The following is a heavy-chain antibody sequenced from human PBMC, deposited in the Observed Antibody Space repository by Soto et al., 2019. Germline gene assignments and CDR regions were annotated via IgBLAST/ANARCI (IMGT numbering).Heavy chain of an antibody. D-gene: IGHD3-3*01. V-gene: IGHV2-26*01. J-gene: IGHJ6*03. Sequence: SGPTLVNPTETLTLTCTVSGFSLSNARMGVSWIRQPPGKALEWLAHIFSNDEKSYSTSLKSRLTISKDTSKSQVVLTMTNMDPVDTATYYCARIRLEWSQWPHGHNMDVWGKGTTVTVSS. CDR3: ARIRLEWSQWPHGHNMDV. CDR2: IFSNDEK. CDR1: GFSLSNARMG.